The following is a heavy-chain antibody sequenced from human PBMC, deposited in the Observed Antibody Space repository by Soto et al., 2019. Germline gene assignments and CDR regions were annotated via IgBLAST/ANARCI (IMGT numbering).Heavy chain of an antibody. CDR3: AKSPGYGDHFDA. D-gene: IGHD4-17*01. J-gene: IGHJ4*01. V-gene: IGHV3-23*01. CDR1: GFIFRSYP. CDR2: ISSGSETT. Sequence: PGGPRRLFCAASGFIFRSYPMTWVRQAPGKGLERVSLISSGSETTYYTDSVKGRFNISRDNSENTLYLQMHSLRAEDTAVYYWAKSPGYGDHFDAWGDGCMVHVSS.